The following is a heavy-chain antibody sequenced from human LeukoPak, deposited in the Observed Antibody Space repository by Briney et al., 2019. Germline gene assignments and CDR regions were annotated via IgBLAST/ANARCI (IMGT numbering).Heavy chain of an antibody. CDR3: AILWSGYYIDY. Sequence: ASVKVSCKASGYTFTSYYMHWVRQAPGQGLEWMGWINPNSGGTNYAQKLQGRVTMTTDTSTSTAYMELRSLRSDDTAVYYCAILWSGYYIDYWGQGTLVTVSS. CDR1: GYTFTSYY. CDR2: INPNSGGT. V-gene: IGHV1-2*02. D-gene: IGHD3-3*01. J-gene: IGHJ4*02.